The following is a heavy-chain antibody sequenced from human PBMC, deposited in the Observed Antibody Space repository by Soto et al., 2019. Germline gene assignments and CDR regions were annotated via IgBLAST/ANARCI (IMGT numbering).Heavy chain of an antibody. CDR3: LVVAAATRENS. CDR1: GFTFSSYW. V-gene: IGHV3-74*01. Sequence: EVQLVESGGGLVQPGGSLRLSCAASGFTFSSYWMHWVRQAPGKGLVWVSRINSDGSSTSYADSVKGRFTISRDNAKNTLYLQMNGVGAEGTVVHLCLVVAAATRENSWGQGTLATASS. J-gene: IGHJ4*02. CDR2: INSDGSST. D-gene: IGHD2-15*01.